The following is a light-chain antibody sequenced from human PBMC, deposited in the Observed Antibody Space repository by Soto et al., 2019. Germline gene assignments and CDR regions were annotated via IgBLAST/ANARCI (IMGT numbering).Light chain of an antibody. CDR3: SSYTSSSTLLYV. CDR1: SSDVGGYNY. V-gene: IGLV2-14*01. Sequence: SALTQPASVSGSPGQSINISCTGTSSDVGGYNYVSWYQQHPGKAPKLMIYDVSNRPSGVSNRFSGAKSGNTASLTISGLQAEDEADYYCSSYTSSSTLLYVFGTGTKVTVL. CDR2: DVS. J-gene: IGLJ1*01.